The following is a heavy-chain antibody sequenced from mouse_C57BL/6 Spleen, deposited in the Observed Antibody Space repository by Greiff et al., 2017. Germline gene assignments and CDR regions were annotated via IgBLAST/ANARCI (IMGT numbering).Heavy chain of an antibody. CDR1: GYTFTSYG. CDR3: ARRATGRDWYFDV. CDR2: IYPRRGNT. Sequence: VQLQQSGAELARPGASVKLSCKASGYTFTSYGISWVKQRTGQGLEWIGEIYPRRGNTYYNEKFKGKATLTADKSSSTAYMELRSLTSEDSAVYFCARRATGRDWYFDVWGTGTTVTVS. J-gene: IGHJ1*03. D-gene: IGHD4-1*01. V-gene: IGHV1-81*01.